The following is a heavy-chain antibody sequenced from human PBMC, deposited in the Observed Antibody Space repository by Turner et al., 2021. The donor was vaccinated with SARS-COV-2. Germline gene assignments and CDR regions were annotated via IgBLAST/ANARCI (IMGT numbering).Heavy chain of an antibody. J-gene: IGHJ3*02. D-gene: IGHD6-19*01. CDR3: ASPGGHSGWFFAYDI. Sequence: QLQLQESGPGLVKPSETLSLTCTVSGGSISSSSYYWGWIRQPPGKGLEWIVGIYYSGSTYYNPSLKSRVTISVDTSKNQFSLKLNSVTAADTAVYYCASPGGHSGWFFAYDIWGQGTMVPVSS. CDR1: GGSISSSSYY. V-gene: IGHV4-39*01. CDR2: IYYSGST.